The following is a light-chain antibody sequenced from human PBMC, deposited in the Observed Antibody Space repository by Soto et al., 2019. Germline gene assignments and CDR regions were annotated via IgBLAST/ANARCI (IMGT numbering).Light chain of an antibody. J-gene: IGLJ3*02. CDR3: ASWDDGLNGWG. Sequence: QSVLTQPPSASGTPGQRGTISCSGSSSNIGSNIVNWYQQLTGTAPKLLIYNDNQWPSGVPDRFSGSKSGTSASLAISGLQSEDEADYFCASWDDGLNGWGFGGGTKRTGL. CDR2: NDN. CDR1: SSNIGSNI. V-gene: IGLV1-44*01.